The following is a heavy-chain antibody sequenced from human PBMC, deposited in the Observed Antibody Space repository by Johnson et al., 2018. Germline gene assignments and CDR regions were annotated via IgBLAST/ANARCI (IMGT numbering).Heavy chain of an antibody. J-gene: IGHJ6*02. CDR2: ISYDGSNK. CDR3: AKEAVTTGRYYYYYGMDV. CDR1: GFTFSSYG. V-gene: IGHV3-30*18. Sequence: VQLVESGGGVVQPGRSLRLSCAASGFTFSSYGMHWVRQAPGKGLEWVAVISYDGSNKYYADSVKGRFTISRDNSKNTLYLQMNSLRAEDRAVYYCAKEAVTTGRYYYYYGMDVWGQGTTVTVSS. D-gene: IGHD4-17*01.